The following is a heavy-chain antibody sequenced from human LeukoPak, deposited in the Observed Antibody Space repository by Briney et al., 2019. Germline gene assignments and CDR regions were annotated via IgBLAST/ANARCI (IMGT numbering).Heavy chain of an antibody. V-gene: IGHV1-24*01. D-gene: IGHD5-18*01. CDR2: FDPEDGET. Sequence: ASVKVSCKVSGYTLTELSMHWVRQAPGKGLEWMGSFDPEDGETIHAQRFQGRVTMTEDTSTDTAYMELSSLRSEDTAVYYCATSHVDTAMVIGYYFDYWGQGTLLTVSS. CDR3: ATSHVDTAMVIGYYFDY. J-gene: IGHJ4*02. CDR1: GYTLTELS.